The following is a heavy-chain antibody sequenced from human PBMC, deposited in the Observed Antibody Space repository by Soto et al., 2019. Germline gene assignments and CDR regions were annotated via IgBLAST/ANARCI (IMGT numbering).Heavy chain of an antibody. Sequence: HGASLKISCEGSGYSFPSYWLGWVRQMPGKGLEWMGIIYPGDSDTRYSPPFQGQVTIPADKSISTAYLQWNSLKASDTAMYYCARPEFRAEEGVQSFDYWGQGTLVTVSS. CDR3: ARPEFRAEEGVQSFDY. J-gene: IGHJ4*02. V-gene: IGHV5-51*01. CDR2: IYPGDSDT. D-gene: IGHD3-10*01. CDR1: GYSFPSYW.